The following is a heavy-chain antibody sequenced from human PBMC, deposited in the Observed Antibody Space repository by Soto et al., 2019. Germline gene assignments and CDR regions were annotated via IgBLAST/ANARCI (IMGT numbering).Heavy chain of an antibody. CDR2: MNPNSGNT. V-gene: IGHV1-8*01. CDR3: ARRGYSSSWDYYYYYGMDV. CDR1: GYTFTSYD. Sequence: QVQLVQSGAEVKKPGASVKVSCKASGYTFTSYDINWVRQATGQGLEWMGWMNPNSGNTGYAQKFQGRVTMTRNTSISTAYLELSSLRSEDTAVYYSARRGYSSSWDYYYYYGMDVWGQGATVTVSS. D-gene: IGHD6-13*01. J-gene: IGHJ6*02.